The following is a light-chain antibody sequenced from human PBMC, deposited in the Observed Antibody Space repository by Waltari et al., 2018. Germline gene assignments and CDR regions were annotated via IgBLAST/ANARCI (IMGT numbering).Light chain of an antibody. CDR1: QSISTR. CDR3: QQYNTDFFT. Sequence: DIQMTQSPSTLSASVGDSVTITCRASQSISTRLAWYQQKPGKAPNLLIYKASYLESGVPSRFSGSGSGTEFTLTISSLQPDDFATYYCQQYNTDFFTFGPGTKVDIK. CDR2: KAS. V-gene: IGKV1-5*03. J-gene: IGKJ3*01.